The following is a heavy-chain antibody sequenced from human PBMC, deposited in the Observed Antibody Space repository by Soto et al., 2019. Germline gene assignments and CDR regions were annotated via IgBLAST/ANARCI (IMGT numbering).Heavy chain of an antibody. J-gene: IGHJ4*02. V-gene: IGHV3-74*01. CDR3: ARDTSGLSY. D-gene: IGHD3-10*01. CDR2: IDSDGST. CDR1: AFTFSYYR. Sequence: EVQLVQSGGDLVQPGGSLRLSCAASAFTFSYYRMHWVRQDPGKGLVWVSWIDSDGSTSYADSVKGRFTISRDNARNTVYLQMNSLRVEDTAVYYCARDTSGLSYWGQGTLVTVSS.